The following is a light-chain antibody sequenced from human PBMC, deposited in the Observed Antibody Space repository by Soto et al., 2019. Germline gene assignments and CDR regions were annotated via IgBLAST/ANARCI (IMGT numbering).Light chain of an antibody. CDR1: QSVSSSY. CDR3: QHYET. CDR2: GAS. Sequence: EIVLTQSPGTLSLSPGERATLSCRASQSVSSSYLARYQQKPGQAPRLLIFGASSRATGIPDRFSGSGSGTDFTLTISRLEPEDFAVYYCQHYETFGQGTKVEIK. J-gene: IGKJ1*01. V-gene: IGKV3-20*01.